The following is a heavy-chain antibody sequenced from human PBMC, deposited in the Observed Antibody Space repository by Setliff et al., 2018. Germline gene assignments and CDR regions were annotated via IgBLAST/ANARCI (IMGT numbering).Heavy chain of an antibody. D-gene: IGHD5-18*01. V-gene: IGHV1-8*02. CDR1: GYTFTSYD. Sequence: ASVKVSCKASGYTFTSYDINWVRQATGQGLEWMGWMNPNSGNTGYAQKFRGRVTMTRSTSISTAYMELSSLRSEDTAVYYCARRVGSVGIQLPDYWGQGTLVTVSS. J-gene: IGHJ4*02. CDR3: ARRVGSVGIQLPDY. CDR2: MNPNSGNT.